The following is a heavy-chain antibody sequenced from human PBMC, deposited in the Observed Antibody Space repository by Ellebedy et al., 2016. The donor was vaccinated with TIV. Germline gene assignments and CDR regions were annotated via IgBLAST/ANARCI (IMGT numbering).Heavy chain of an antibody. Sequence: ESLKISCSVSGGSVIRNGQYCTWVRQPPGKGLEWIGGLYYSGSTWYNPSLKSRVTISVDTSKNLFSLRLRSVTAADTAVYYCATSAAIDAFDIWGQGTMVTVSS. CDR3: ATSAAIDAFDI. CDR1: GGSVIRNGQY. D-gene: IGHD6-25*01. CDR2: LYYSGST. J-gene: IGHJ3*02. V-gene: IGHV4-39*02.